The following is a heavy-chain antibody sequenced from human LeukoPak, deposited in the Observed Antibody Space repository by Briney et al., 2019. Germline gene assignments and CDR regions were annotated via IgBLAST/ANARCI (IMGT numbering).Heavy chain of an antibody. CDR3: AKMVHAEQWLVPFDY. J-gene: IGHJ4*02. V-gene: IGHV3-23*01. CDR1: GFTFSNFA. D-gene: IGHD6-19*01. CDR2: ISGSGGST. Sequence: GGSLRLSCAASGFTFSNFAMNWVRQAPGKGLEWVSTISGSGGSTYYADSVKGRFTISRDNSKNTLYLQMNSLRAEDTAVYYCAKMVHAEQWLVPFDYWGQGTLVTVSS.